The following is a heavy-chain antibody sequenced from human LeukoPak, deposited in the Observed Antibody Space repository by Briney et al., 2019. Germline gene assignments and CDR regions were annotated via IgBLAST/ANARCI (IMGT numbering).Heavy chain of an antibody. J-gene: IGHJ4*02. CDR3: ARGRCSSTSCYPGGY. CDR1: GGSISSYY. D-gene: IGHD2-2*01. CDR2: IYYSGST. Sequence: PSETLSLTCTVSGGSISSYYWSWIRQPPGKGLGWIAYIYYSGSTNYNPSLKSRVTISIDTSKNQFSLKLSSVTAADTAVYYCARGRCSSTSCYPGGYWGQGTLVTVSS. V-gene: IGHV4-59*12.